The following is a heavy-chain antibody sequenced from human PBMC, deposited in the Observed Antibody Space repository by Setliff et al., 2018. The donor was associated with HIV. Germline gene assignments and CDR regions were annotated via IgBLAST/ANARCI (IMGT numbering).Heavy chain of an antibody. J-gene: IGHJ4*02. V-gene: IGHV4-39*02. CDR3: ARLSAPRYSYDSSGTGYFDY. Sequence: TSETLSLTCTVSGGSISSSSYYWGWVRQPPGKGLEWIGSIYYRGTTYYSPSLKSRVTVSVDTSENHFSLKLTSVTAADTAVYYCARLSAPRYSYDSSGTGYFDYWGQGTLVTVSS. CDR2: IYYRGTT. CDR1: GGSISSSSYY. D-gene: IGHD3-22*01.